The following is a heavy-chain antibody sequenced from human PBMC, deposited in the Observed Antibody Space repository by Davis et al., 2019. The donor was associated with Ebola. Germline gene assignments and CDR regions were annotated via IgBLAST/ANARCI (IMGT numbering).Heavy chain of an antibody. CDR2: IYTSRST. D-gene: IGHD6-19*01. J-gene: IGHJ4*02. CDR1: GGSISSGSYY. Sequence: PSEALSLTCTVSGGSISSGSYYWSWIRQPAGKGLEWIGHIYTSRSTNYNPSLKSRVTISVDTSKNQFSLKLSSVTAADTAVYYCAREEGSSGWYVDYWGQGTLVTVSS. V-gene: IGHV4-61*09. CDR3: AREEGSSGWYVDY.